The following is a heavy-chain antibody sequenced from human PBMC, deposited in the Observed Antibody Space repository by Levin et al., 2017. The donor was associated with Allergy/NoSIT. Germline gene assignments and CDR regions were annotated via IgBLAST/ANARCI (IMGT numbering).Heavy chain of an antibody. CDR1: GFTFRPYW. D-gene: IGHD3-3*01. Sequence: HPSETLSLTCAASGFTFRPYWMHWVRQAPGKGPEWVARINEEGTEAIYADSVKDRFTISRDNAKNTLYLRMFSLRGEDTAVYYCVRPYFEASGYYVGFWGQGTLVTVSA. V-gene: IGHV3-74*01. CDR3: VRPYFEASGYYVGF. J-gene: IGHJ4*03. CDR2: INEEGTEA.